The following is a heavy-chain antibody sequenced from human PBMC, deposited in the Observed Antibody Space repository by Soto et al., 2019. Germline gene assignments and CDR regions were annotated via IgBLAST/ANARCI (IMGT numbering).Heavy chain of an antibody. CDR1: GFTFSDYY. CDR3: GREASNYYPTDY. V-gene: IGHV3-11*01. J-gene: IGHJ4*02. CDR2: ISSSGSTI. Sequence: QVQLVESGGGLVKPGGSLRLSCAASGFTFSDYYMSWIRQAPGKGLEWVSYISSSGSTIYYAESAKGRFTISRDNAKKSLYLQMNSLRAGDTAVYYCGREASNYYPTDYWGQGTLVTVSS. D-gene: IGHD4-4*01.